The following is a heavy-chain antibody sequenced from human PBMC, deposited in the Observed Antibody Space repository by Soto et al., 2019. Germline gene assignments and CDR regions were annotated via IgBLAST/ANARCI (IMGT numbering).Heavy chain of an antibody. Sequence: GGSLRLSCAASGFTFDKYYMTWVRQAPGKGPEWVANIKPDGSEQYYADSVKGRFTISRDNSKNTLYLQMNSLRAEDTAVYYCAKDSGYYDSSGYPESFDYWGQGTLVTVSS. J-gene: IGHJ4*02. V-gene: IGHV3-7*01. CDR2: IKPDGSEQ. CDR3: AKDSGYYDSSGYPESFDY. D-gene: IGHD3-22*01. CDR1: GFTFDKYY.